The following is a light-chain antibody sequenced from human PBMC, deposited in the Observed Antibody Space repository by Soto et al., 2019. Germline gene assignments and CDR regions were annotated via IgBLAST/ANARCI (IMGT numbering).Light chain of an antibody. Sequence: EIVLTQSPGTLSLSPGERATLSCRASQSVSNICLAWYQQKPGQPPRLLIYGASSRATGIPDRFSGSGSGTDFTLTISRVEPEDFAVYYCQQYGSSPLYTFAQGTKLEIK. CDR3: QQYGSSPLYT. CDR2: GAS. V-gene: IGKV3-20*01. J-gene: IGKJ2*01. CDR1: QSVSNIC.